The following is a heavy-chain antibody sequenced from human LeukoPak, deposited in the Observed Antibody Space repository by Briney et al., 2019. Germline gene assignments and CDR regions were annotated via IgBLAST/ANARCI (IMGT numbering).Heavy chain of an antibody. CDR2: IGSSGGST. CDR3: AKVFRDGYNYPFDY. D-gene: IGHD5-24*01. V-gene: IGHV3-23*01. CDR1: GFTFSNYA. Sequence: GGSLRLSCAASGFTFSNYAMNWVRQAPGKGLEWVSTIGSSGGSTYYAGSVKGRFTISRDNSKNTLYLHMNSLRAEDTAVYYCAKVFRDGYNYPFDYWGQGTLVTVSS. J-gene: IGHJ4*02.